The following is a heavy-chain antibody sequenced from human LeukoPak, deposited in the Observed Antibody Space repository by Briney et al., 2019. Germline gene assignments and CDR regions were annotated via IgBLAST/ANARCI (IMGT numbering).Heavy chain of an antibody. CDR2: IWYDGSNK. Sequence: GGSLRLSCAASGFTFSSYGMHWVRQAPGKGLEWVAVIWYDGSNKYYADSVKGRFTISRDNSKNTLYLQMNSLRAEDTAVYYCANLDDFWSGYYKEVVYGYWGQGTLVTVSS. V-gene: IGHV3-33*06. D-gene: IGHD3-3*01. J-gene: IGHJ4*02. CDR1: GFTFSSYG. CDR3: ANLDDFWSGYYKEVVYGY.